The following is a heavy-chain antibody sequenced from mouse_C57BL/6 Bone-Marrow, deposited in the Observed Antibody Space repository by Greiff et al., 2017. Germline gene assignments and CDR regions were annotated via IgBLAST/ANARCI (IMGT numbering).Heavy chain of an antibody. V-gene: IGHV5-9*01. Sequence: EVKLVESGGGLVKPGGSLKLSCAASGFTFSSYTMSWVRQTPEKRLEWVATISGGGGNTYYPDSVKGRFTISRDNAKNTLYLQMSSLRSEDTALYYCASGGGWVLRTWFAYWGQGTLVTVSA. CDR3: ASGGGWVLRTWFAY. J-gene: IGHJ3*01. CDR1: GFTFSSYT. D-gene: IGHD2-3*01. CDR2: ISGGGGNT.